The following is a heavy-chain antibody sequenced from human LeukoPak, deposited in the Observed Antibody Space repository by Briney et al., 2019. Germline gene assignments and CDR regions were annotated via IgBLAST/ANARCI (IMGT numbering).Heavy chain of an antibody. V-gene: IGHV3-15*01. Sequence: RGSLRLSCAPSGFTFKNAWMNWVRQAPGKGPEWVGRIKSKASGGTIDYAAPVKGRFTISRDDSNNVLYLQMNSLKTEDTGVYYCTKDRPYSGSRNFDYWGQGTLVTVSS. J-gene: IGHJ4*02. CDR1: GFTFKNAW. CDR3: TKDRPYSGSRNFDY. D-gene: IGHD1-26*01. CDR2: IKSKASGGTI.